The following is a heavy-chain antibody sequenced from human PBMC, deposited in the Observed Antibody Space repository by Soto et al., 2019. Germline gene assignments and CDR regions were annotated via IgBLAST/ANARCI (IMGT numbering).Heavy chain of an antibody. CDR3: AKVTMLVVVIMYFDY. D-gene: IGHD3-22*01. CDR2: ISGSGGST. CDR1: RFTFSSYA. J-gene: IGHJ4*02. V-gene: IGHV3-23*01. Sequence: VPLRLSCSASRFTFSSYAISWVRQGPGKGLEWVSAISGSGGSTYYADSVKGRFTISRDNSKNTLYLQMNSLRAEDTAVYYCAKVTMLVVVIMYFDYWGQGTLVTVSS.